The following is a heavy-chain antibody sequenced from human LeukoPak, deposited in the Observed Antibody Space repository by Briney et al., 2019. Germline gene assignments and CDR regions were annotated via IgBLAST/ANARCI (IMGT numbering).Heavy chain of an antibody. Sequence: GGPLRLSCAASGFTFSNHAMHWVRQAPGKGLEWVTFTSYNGRDTLYADSVKGRFTISRDNSKNTLFLQMNSLRAEDTAVYYCAREGGIGGSSTFDYWGQGTLVTVSS. J-gene: IGHJ4*02. V-gene: IGHV3-30*04. CDR3: AREGGIGGSSTFDY. CDR2: TSYNGRDT. CDR1: GFTFSNHA. D-gene: IGHD6-13*01.